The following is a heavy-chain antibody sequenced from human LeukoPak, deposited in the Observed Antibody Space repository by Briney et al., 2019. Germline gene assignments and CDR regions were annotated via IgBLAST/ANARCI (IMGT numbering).Heavy chain of an antibody. V-gene: IGHV3-74*01. CDR3: ARDSWQGFDY. CDR2: INGDGSTT. CDR1: GFTFSNYW. Sequence: GGSLRLSCAASGFTFSNYWMHWVRQAPGKGLVWVSRINGDGSTTNYADSVKGRFTISRDNSKNTLYLQMNSLRAEDTAVYYCARDSWQGFDYWGQGTLVTVSS. J-gene: IGHJ4*02.